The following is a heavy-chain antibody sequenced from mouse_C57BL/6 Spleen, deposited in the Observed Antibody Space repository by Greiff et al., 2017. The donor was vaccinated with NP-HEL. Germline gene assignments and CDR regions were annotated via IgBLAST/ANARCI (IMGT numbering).Heavy chain of an antibody. Sequence: QVQLKQSGAELARPGASVKLSCKASGYTFTSYGISWVKQRTGQGLEWIGEIYPRSGNTYYNEKFKGKATLTADKSSSTAYMELRSLTSEDSAVYFCARGWPAQAPGAMDYWGQGTSVTVSS. CDR2: IYPRSGNT. D-gene: IGHD3-2*02. CDR3: ARGWPAQAPGAMDY. CDR1: GYTFTSYG. J-gene: IGHJ4*01. V-gene: IGHV1-81*01.